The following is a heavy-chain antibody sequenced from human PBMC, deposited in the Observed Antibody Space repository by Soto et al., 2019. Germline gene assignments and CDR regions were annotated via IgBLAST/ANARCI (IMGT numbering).Heavy chain of an antibody. J-gene: IGHJ6*02. V-gene: IGHV1-69*13. Sequence: SVKVSCKASGGTFSSYAISSVREAPGQGLERMGGIIPIFGTANYAQKFQGRVTITADESTSTAYMELSSLRSEDTAVYYCASCLNYDFWSGPKPYYYNGMDVWGQGTTVTVSS. CDR1: GGTFSSYA. CDR3: ASCLNYDFWSGPKPYYYNGMDV. D-gene: IGHD3-3*01. CDR2: IIPIFGTA.